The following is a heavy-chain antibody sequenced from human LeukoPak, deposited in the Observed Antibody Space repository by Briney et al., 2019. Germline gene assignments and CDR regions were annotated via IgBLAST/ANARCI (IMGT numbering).Heavy chain of an antibody. CDR2: ISGSGGST. CDR1: GFTFSSYA. J-gene: IGHJ4*02. Sequence: GGSLRLSCAASGFTFSSYAMSWVRQAPGKGLEWVSAISGSGGSTYYADSVKGRFTISRDNSKNTLYLQMNSLRAEDTTVYYCAKATYDSSGSSFDYWGQGTLVTVSS. V-gene: IGHV3-23*01. CDR3: AKATYDSSGSSFDY. D-gene: IGHD3-22*01.